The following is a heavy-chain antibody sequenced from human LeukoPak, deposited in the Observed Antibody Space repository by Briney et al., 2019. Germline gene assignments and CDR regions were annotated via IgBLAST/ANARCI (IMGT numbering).Heavy chain of an antibody. CDR3: ARVWSPTVTTVIPDWFDP. CDR1: GYTFTNFY. J-gene: IGHJ5*02. V-gene: IGHV1-2*02. Sequence: ASVKVSCKASGYTFTNFYIHWVRQAPGQGLEWMGWIHPTSGDTKYAQKFQGRVTMTRDTSISTAYMELSSLKSDDTAVYYCARVWSPTVTTVIPDWFDPWGQGTLVTVSS. D-gene: IGHD4-17*01. CDR2: IHPTSGDT.